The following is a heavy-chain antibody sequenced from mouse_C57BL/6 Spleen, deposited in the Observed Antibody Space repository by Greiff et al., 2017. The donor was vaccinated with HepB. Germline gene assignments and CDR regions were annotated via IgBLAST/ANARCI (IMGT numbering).Heavy chain of an antibody. CDR2: ISSGGSYT. CDR1: GFTFSSYG. CDR3: ARHGIRDYFDY. Sequence: EVQVVESGGDLVKPGGSLKLSCAASGFTFSSYGMSWVRQTPDKRLEWVATISSGGSYTYYPDSVKGRFTISRDNAKKTLYLQMSSLKSEDTAMYYCARHGIRDYFDYWGQGTTLTVSS. V-gene: IGHV5-6*01. J-gene: IGHJ2*01. D-gene: IGHD4-1*01.